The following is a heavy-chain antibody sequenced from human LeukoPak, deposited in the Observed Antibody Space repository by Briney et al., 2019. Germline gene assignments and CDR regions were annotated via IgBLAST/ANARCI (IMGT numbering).Heavy chain of an antibody. D-gene: IGHD5-24*01. J-gene: IGHJ4*02. Sequence: GGSLRLSCEASGFTFSSYGMSWVRQAPGKGLEWVSGISGTGGSIYYADSVKGRFTISRDNSKNTLYLQMNSLRAGDTAVYYCAKAAVITGGLYYFDYWGQGTLVTVSS. CDR2: ISGTGGSI. CDR1: GFTFSSYG. V-gene: IGHV3-23*01. CDR3: AKAAVITGGLYYFDY.